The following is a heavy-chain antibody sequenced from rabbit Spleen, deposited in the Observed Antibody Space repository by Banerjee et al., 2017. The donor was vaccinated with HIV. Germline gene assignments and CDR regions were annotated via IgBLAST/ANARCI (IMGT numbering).Heavy chain of an antibody. CDR3: VREVAAKLNL. CDR2: IYTGRGGT. J-gene: IGHJ4*01. CDR1: GFDFSSYS. Sequence: QLKQTGGGLVQPGGSLTLSCKTSGFDFSSYSMSWVRQAPGKGLEWIGAIYTGRGGTDYAKWVNGQFTISSHNAQNTLFLQLNSLTVADTATYFCVREVAAKLNLWGPGTLVTVS. D-gene: IGHD4-1*01. V-gene: IGHV1S7*01.